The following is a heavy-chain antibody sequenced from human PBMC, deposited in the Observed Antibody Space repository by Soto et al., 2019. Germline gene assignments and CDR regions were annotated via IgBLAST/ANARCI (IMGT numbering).Heavy chain of an antibody. CDR3: ARGGYYYGWFDP. V-gene: IGHV4-38-2*01. CDR2: IYHSGST. CDR1: GYSISSGYY. J-gene: IGHJ5*02. Sequence: PSETLSLTCAVSGYSISSGYYWGLIRQPPGKGLEWIGSIYHSGSTYYDPSLKSRVTISVDTSKNQFSLKLSSVTAADTAVYYCARGGYYYGWFDPWGQGTLVTVSS. D-gene: IGHD3-22*01.